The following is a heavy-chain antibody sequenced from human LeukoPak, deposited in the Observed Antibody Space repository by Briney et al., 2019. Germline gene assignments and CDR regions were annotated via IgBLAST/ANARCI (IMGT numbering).Heavy chain of an antibody. D-gene: IGHD3-10*01. Sequence: PGGSLRLSCAASGFTFNTYAMTWVRQAPGKGLEWVSAISNSGGNTYYADSVKGRFTISRDNSKDTLSLQMNSLRAEDTAVYYCARAYSIIRGLVDYWGQGTLVTVSS. CDR2: ISNSGGNT. CDR1: GFTFNTYA. CDR3: ARAYSIIRGLVDY. V-gene: IGHV3-23*01. J-gene: IGHJ4*02.